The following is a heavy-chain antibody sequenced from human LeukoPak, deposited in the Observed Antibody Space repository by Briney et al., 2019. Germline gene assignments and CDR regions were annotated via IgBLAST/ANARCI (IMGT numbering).Heavy chain of an antibody. V-gene: IGHV1-46*01. CDR3: AREWFGDAGNYYSDY. CDR2: INPSGGST. CDR1: GYTFTSYY. D-gene: IGHD3-10*01. J-gene: IGHJ4*02. Sequence: ASVKVSCKASGYTFTSYYMHWVRQAPGQGLEWMGIINPSGGSTSYAQKFQGRVTMTRDTSTSTVYMELSSLRSEDTAVYYCAREWFGDAGNYYSDYWGQGTLVTVSS.